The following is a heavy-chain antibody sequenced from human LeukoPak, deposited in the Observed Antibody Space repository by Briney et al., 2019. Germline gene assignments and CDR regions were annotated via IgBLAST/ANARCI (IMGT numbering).Heavy chain of an antibody. CDR2: ISAYNGNT. V-gene: IGHV1-18*01. Sequence: GASVKVSCKASGYTFTSYGISWVRQAPGQGLEWMGWISAYNGNTNYAQKLQGRVTMTTDTSTSTAYMELRSLRSDDTAVYYCARGDDSSGYYQGHFDYWGQGTLVTVSS. D-gene: IGHD3-22*01. CDR3: ARGDDSSGYYQGHFDY. J-gene: IGHJ4*02. CDR1: GYTFTSYG.